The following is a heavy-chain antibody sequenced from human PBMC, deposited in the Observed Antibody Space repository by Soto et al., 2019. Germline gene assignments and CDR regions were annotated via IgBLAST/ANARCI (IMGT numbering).Heavy chain of an antibody. CDR1: GVHISSYA. CDR3: ARDRSYDDALDI. CDR2: ISGSGGST. Sequence: GGFLRLSCGAAGVHISSYAMGWVSQEPGKGLEWVSAISGSGGSTYYADSVKGRFTISRDNSKNTVYLQMNGLESEDTAVYYCARDRSYDDALDIWVQGTTVPVSS. D-gene: IGHD2-8*01. V-gene: IGHV3-23*01. J-gene: IGHJ3*02.